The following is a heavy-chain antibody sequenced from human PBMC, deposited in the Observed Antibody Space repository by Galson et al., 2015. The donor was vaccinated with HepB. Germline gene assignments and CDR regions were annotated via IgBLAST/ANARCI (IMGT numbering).Heavy chain of an antibody. CDR1: GFTFKNYG. J-gene: IGHJ5*02. D-gene: IGHD6-6*01. CDR3: ARDSSSSKGDWFDP. CDR2: IWYDGSNK. Sequence: SLRLSCAASGFTFKNYGMRWVRQAPGKGLEWVAMIWYDGSNKNYGDSVKGRFTISRDNSQNTLYLQMNSLRAEDTAVYYCARDSSSSKGDWFDPWGQGTLVIVSS. V-gene: IGHV3-33*01.